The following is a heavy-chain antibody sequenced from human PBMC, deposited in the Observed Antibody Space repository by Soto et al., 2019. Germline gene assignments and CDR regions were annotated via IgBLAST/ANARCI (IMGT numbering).Heavy chain of an antibody. D-gene: IGHD3-3*01. Sequence: QMQLVQSGPEVKKPGTSVKVSCKASGFTFTSSAVQWVRQARGQRLEWIGWIVVGSGNTNYAQKFQERVTITRDMXXSXAXXELSSLRSEDTAVYYCAATRSNDFWSGYYPDAFDIWGQGTMVTVSS. V-gene: IGHV1-58*01. J-gene: IGHJ3*02. CDR2: IVVGSGNT. CDR1: GFTFTSSA. CDR3: AATRSNDFWSGYYPDAFDI.